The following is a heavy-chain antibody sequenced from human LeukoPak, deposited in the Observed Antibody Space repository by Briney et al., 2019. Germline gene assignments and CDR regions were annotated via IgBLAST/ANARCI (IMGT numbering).Heavy chain of an antibody. J-gene: IGHJ4*01. CDR1: GYTFTSYG. CDR3: ARDLGGSGSYYRLPDY. V-gene: IGHV1-18*01. Sequence: ASVKVSCKASGYTFTSYGISWVRQAPGQGLEWMGWISTYNGNTNYAQKLQGRVTMTTDTSTSTAYMELRSLRSDDTAVYYCARDLGGSGSYYRLPDYWGHGTLVTVSS. CDR2: ISTYNGNT. D-gene: IGHD3-10*01.